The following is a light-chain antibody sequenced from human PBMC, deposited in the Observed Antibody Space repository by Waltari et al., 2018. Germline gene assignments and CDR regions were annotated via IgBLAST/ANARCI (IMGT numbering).Light chain of an antibody. J-gene: IGLJ1*01. CDR1: SSDVGNYNL. V-gene: IGLV2-23*02. CDR2: EVT. CDR3: CSYVGLGTYV. Sequence: QSGLAQPASASGSPGQSITITCTGTSSDVGNYNLVSWYQQRPGKAPIRLIYEVTKRAPGTSVRFSASKSGNTSSLSISGLQAQEDESDYYCCSYVGLGTYVFGTGTKVTV.